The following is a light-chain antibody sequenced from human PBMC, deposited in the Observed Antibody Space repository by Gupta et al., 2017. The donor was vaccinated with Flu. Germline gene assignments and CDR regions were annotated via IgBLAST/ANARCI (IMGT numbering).Light chain of an antibody. J-gene: IGKJ4*01. CDR3: QQNYKTPPT. V-gene: IGKV1-39*01. Sequence: DIQMTQSPSSLSASVGDRVTITCRASQSISIYLNWYQRKPGKAPNLLIYAASSLQSGVPSRFSGTGSGTDFTLTISSLQPEDFATYFCQQNYKTPPTVGGGTKVEI. CDR2: AAS. CDR1: QSISIY.